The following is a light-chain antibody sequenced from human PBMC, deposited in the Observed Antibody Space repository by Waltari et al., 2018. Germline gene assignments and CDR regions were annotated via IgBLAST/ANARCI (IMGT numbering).Light chain of an antibody. V-gene: IGLV4-69*01. J-gene: IGLJ3*02. CDR1: SGHSTNV. CDR3: QTGGHGTWV. CDR2: VNSDGSH. Sequence: QLVLTQSPSASASLGASVKLTCTLSSGHSTNVVAWLQQQQEKGPRFLMKVNSDGSHTKGDEIPDRFSGSSSGAERYLTISSLQSEDEADYYCQTGGHGTWVFGGGTKLTVL.